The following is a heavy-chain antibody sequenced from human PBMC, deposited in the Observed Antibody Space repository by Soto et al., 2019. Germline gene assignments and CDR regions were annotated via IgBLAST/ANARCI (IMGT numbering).Heavy chain of an antibody. Sequence: QVQLVESGGGVVQPGRSLRLSCAASGFTFSSYGMHWVRQAPGKGLEWVAVISYDGSNKYYAGSVKGRFTISRDNSKNTLYLQMNSLRAEDTAVYYCAKDQGRGGSLSNWYFDLWGRGTLVTVSS. D-gene: IGHD3-16*01. CDR2: ISYDGSNK. CDR1: GFTFSSYG. CDR3: AKDQGRGGSLSNWYFDL. V-gene: IGHV3-30*18. J-gene: IGHJ2*01.